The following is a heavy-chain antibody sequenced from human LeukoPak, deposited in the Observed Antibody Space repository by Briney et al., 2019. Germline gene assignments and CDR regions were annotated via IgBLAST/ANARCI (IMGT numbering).Heavy chain of an antibody. J-gene: IGHJ4*02. Sequence: GGSLRLSCAASGFTFSSYAMSWVRQAPGKGLEWVSAISGSGGSTYYADSVKGRFTISRDNSKNTLYLQMNSLRAEDTAVYYCAKGKGAAGYCSGWSDIGGQGTLVTVSS. CDR3: AKGKGAAGYCSGWSDI. V-gene: IGHV3-23*01. CDR1: GFTFSSYA. CDR2: ISGSGGST. D-gene: IGHD6-19*01.